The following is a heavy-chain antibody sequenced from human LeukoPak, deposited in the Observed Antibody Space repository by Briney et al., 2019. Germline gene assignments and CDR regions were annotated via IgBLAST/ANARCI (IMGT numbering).Heavy chain of an antibody. CDR3: ARHTGSSWNILDAFDV. CDR2: IYYSGNT. J-gene: IGHJ3*01. V-gene: IGHV4-59*08. D-gene: IGHD6-13*01. CDR1: GASISSYY. Sequence: SETLSLTCNVSGASISSYYWSWIRQPPGEGLEWIGYIYYSGNTNYNPSLKSRATISVDTSGNQFSLQLNSVTAADTAVYYCARHTGSSWNILDAFDVWGQGTMVTVSS.